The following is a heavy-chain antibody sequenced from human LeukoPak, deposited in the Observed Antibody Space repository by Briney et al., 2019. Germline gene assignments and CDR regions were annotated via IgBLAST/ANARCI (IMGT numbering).Heavy chain of an antibody. Sequence: ASVKVSCKASGYTFTSYGISWVRQAPGQGLEWMGWISAYNGNTSYAQKLQGRVTMTTDTSTSTAYMELRSLRSDDTAVYYCARDTVKELQPDAFDIWGQGTMVTVSS. J-gene: IGHJ3*02. CDR3: ARDTVKELQPDAFDI. CDR2: ISAYNGNT. CDR1: GYTFTSYG. V-gene: IGHV1-18*01. D-gene: IGHD1-26*01.